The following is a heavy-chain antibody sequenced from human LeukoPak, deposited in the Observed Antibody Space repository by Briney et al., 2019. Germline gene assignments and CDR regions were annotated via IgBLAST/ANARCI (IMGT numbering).Heavy chain of an antibody. CDR1: GGSVSSGSYY. D-gene: IGHD7-27*01. CDR3: ARDLTGEDAFDI. J-gene: IGHJ3*02. Sequence: SETLSLTCTVSGGSVSSGSYYWSWIRQPPGKGLEWIGYIYYSGRTNYNPSLRSRVSISVDTSKNQFSLKLSSVTAADTALYYCARDLTGEDAFDIWGQGTMVTVSS. CDR2: IYYSGRT. V-gene: IGHV4-61*01.